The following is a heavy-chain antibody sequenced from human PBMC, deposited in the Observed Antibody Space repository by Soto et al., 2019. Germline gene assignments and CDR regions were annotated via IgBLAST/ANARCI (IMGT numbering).Heavy chain of an antibody. CDR3: AAKGYCGGGSCCSNCQHYCLVV. Sequence: SVKVSCKASGGTFSSYAISWVRQPPGQGLEWMGGIIPIFGTANYAQKFQGRVTITADESTSTAYMELSSLRSEDTAVYYCAAKGYCGGGSCCSNCQHYCLVVWGQGITVNLSS. CDR1: GGTFSSYA. V-gene: IGHV1-69*13. J-gene: IGHJ6*02. CDR2: IIPIFGTA. D-gene: IGHD2-15*01.